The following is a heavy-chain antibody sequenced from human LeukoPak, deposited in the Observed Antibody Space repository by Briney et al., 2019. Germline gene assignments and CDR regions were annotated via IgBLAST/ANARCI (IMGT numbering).Heavy chain of an antibody. CDR2: ISGSGGST. D-gene: IGHD2-8*01. V-gene: IGHV3-23*01. CDR1: GFTFSSYA. CDR3: AKFSPSGNIPHCTNGVCYRPNYYYYGMDV. J-gene: IGHJ6*02. Sequence: GGSLRLSCAASGFTFSSYAMSWVRQAPGKGLGWVSAISGSGGSTYYADSVKGRFTISRDNSKNTLYLQMNSLRAEDTAVYYCAKFSPSGNIPHCTNGVCYRPNYYYYGMDVWGQGTTVTVSS.